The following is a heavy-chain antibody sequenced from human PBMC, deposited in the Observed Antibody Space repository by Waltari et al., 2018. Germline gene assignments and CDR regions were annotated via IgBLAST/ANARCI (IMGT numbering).Heavy chain of an antibody. V-gene: IGHV1-18*04. Sequence: VQLVQSGAEVKKPGASVKVSCRASGYTFNSYGISWVRQAPGQGLEYLGWISAYNGNTNNAPNVQGRVTMTIDTSTNTAHMDLKNLRADDTAMYYCARDRATYGVRDAFDLWGHGTMVTVSS. CDR3: ARDRATYGVRDAFDL. D-gene: IGHD4-17*01. CDR1: GYTFNSYG. CDR2: ISAYNGNT. J-gene: IGHJ3*01.